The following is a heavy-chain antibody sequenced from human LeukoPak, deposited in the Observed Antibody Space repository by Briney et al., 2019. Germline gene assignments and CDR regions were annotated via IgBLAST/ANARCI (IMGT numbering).Heavy chain of an antibody. Sequence: SETLSLTCTVSGGSISSGSYDWSWIRQPAGKGLDWIGRIYTSGSTNYNPSLKSRVTISVDTSKNQFSLKLSSVTAADTAVYYCARGSRSYYYDSSGYYTGDAFDIWGQRTMVTVSS. CDR2: IYTSGST. V-gene: IGHV4-61*02. CDR1: GGSISSGSYD. D-gene: IGHD3-22*01. J-gene: IGHJ3*02. CDR3: ARGSRSYYYDSSGYYTGDAFDI.